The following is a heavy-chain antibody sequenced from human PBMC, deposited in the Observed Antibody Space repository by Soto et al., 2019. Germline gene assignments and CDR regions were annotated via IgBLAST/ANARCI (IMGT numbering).Heavy chain of an antibody. V-gene: IGHV1-24*01. CDR3: ATGALGIAAAETFVGVFWFDP. CDR1: GYTLTELS. J-gene: IGHJ5*02. CDR2: FDPEDGET. Sequence: ASVKVSCKVSGYTLTELSMHWVRQAPGKGLEWMGGFDPEDGETIYAQKFQGRVTMTEDTSTDTAYMELSSLRSEDTAVYYCATGALGIAAAETFVGVFWFDPWGQGTLVTVSS. D-gene: IGHD6-13*01.